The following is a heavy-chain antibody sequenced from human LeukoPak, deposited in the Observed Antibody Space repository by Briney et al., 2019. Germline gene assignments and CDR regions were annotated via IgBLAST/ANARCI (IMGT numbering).Heavy chain of an antibody. J-gene: IGHJ3*02. CDR3: ASLNPFSGRRNAFDI. V-gene: IGHV4-34*01. CDR1: GGSFSGYY. Sequence: SETLSLTCAVHGGSFSGYYWSWIRQPPGQGLGWIGEVNHSGTARYNPSLESRVTISVDTSKSQSSLNVYFVTAADTAVYYCASLNPFSGRRNAFDIWGQGAMVTVPS. D-gene: IGHD1-26*01. CDR2: VNHSGTA.